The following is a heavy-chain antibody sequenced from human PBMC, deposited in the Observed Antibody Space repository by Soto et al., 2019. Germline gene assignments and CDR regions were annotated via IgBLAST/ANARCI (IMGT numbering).Heavy chain of an antibody. CDR3: ARELATRALPPSSLMDV. Sequence: GGSLRLSCAASGFAISSHLMHWVRRAPGKGLVWVSRINSDGSSSSYAESVKGRFTISRDNAKNTLYLQMNSLRAEETALYYCARELATRALPPSSLMDVWGQGTTVTV. D-gene: IGHD3-3*02. V-gene: IGHV3-74*01. J-gene: IGHJ6*02. CDR2: INSDGSSS. CDR1: GFAISSHL.